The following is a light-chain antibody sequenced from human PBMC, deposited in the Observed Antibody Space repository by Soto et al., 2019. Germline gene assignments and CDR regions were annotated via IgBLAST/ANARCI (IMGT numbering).Light chain of an antibody. J-gene: IGLJ3*02. Sequence: QSVLTQPPSVSAAPGQKVTISCSGSSSNIGSNYVSWYQQLPKTAPKLLIHDNNKRPSGIPDRFSGSKSGTSATLGITGLQTGDEADYYCGTWDSSLSAVVFGGGTKLTVL. CDR2: DNN. V-gene: IGLV1-51*01. CDR1: SSNIGSNY. CDR3: GTWDSSLSAVV.